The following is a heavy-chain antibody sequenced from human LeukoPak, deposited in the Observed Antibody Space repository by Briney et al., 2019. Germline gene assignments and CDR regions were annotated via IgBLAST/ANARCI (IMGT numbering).Heavy chain of an antibody. CDR1: GFTVSSNH. D-gene: IGHD1-14*01. Sequence: GGSLRLSCAVSGFTVSSNHMSWVRQAPGKGLEWVSVFYSGGDTHYADSVKGRFTISRDNSKNTLYLQMNSLRAEDTAVYYCARDYPVRYGTDFDYWGQGTLVTVSS. CDR3: ARDYPVRYGTDFDY. CDR2: FYSGGDT. V-gene: IGHV3-53*01. J-gene: IGHJ4*02.